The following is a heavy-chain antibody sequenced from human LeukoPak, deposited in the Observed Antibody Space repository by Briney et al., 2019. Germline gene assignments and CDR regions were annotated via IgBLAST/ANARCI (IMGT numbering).Heavy chain of an antibody. D-gene: IGHD6-6*01. CDR2: IRYDGSNK. V-gene: IGHV3-30*02. J-gene: IGHJ4*02. Sequence: GGSLRLSCAASGFTFSSYGMHWVRQAPGKGLEWVAFIRYDGSNKYYADSVKGRFTISRDNSKNTLYLQMNSLRAEDTAVYYCAKDHGSSSLHFGYWGQGTLVTVSS. CDR1: GFTFSSYG. CDR3: AKDHGSSSLHFGY.